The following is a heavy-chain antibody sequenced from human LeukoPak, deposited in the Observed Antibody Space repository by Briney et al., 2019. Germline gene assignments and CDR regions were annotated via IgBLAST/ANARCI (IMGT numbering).Heavy chain of an antibody. CDR1: GFTFNSYA. V-gene: IGHV3-23*01. Sequence: GGSLRLSCAASGFTFNSYAMNWVRQAPGKGLEWVSVISGSGGSTYYADSVKGRFTISGDNSKNTLYLQMNSLRAEDTAVYYCAKDSGSGWYEFDYWGQGTLVTVSS. J-gene: IGHJ4*02. CDR3: AKDSGSGWYEFDY. CDR2: ISGSGGST. D-gene: IGHD6-19*01.